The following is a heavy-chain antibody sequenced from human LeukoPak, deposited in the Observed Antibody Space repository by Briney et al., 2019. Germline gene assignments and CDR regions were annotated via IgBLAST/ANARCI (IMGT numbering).Heavy chain of an antibody. J-gene: IGHJ4*02. CDR2: ISYDGSNK. CDR1: GFTFSSYA. CDR3: ARDSTYGSGSPNELFQYYFDY. Sequence: GRSLRLSCAASGFTFSSYAMHWVRQAPGKGLEWVAVISYDGSNKYYADSVKGRFTISRDNSKNTLYLQMNSLRAEDTAVYYCARDSTYGSGSPNELFQYYFDYWGQGALVTVSS. D-gene: IGHD3-10*01. V-gene: IGHV3-30-3*01.